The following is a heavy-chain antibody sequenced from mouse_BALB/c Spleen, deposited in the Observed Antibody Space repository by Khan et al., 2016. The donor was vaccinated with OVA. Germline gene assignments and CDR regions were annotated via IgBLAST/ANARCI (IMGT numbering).Heavy chain of an antibody. CDR3: ARQPYYHYYIMDY. Sequence: VELVESGPGLVAPSQSLSITCTISGFSLTNYGIHWVRQTPGKGLEWLVVIWSDGSTTYNSDLKSRLSISKDNSKSQVFLKMNSLQTDDAAMYXCARQPYYHYYIMDYWGQGTSVTVSS. CDR2: IWSDGST. V-gene: IGHV2-6-1*01. D-gene: IGHD2-10*01. J-gene: IGHJ4*01. CDR1: GFSLTNYG.